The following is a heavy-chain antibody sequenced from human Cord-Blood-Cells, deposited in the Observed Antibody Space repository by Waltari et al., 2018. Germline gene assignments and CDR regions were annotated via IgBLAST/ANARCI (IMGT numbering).Heavy chain of an antibody. CDR1: GGSISSRHYY. CDR3: ASYSYLYSSSWVHYFEY. Sequence: QLQLQESGPGLLKPSETLSLTCTVSGGSISSRHYYWGWFRQPPGKGLEWIGSIYYSGSTYDNPSLKSRVTISVDTSKNQFSLKLSSVTAADTAVYYCASYSYLYSSSWVHYFEYWGQGTLVTVSS. CDR2: IYYSGST. D-gene: IGHD6-13*01. J-gene: IGHJ4*02. V-gene: IGHV4-39*01.